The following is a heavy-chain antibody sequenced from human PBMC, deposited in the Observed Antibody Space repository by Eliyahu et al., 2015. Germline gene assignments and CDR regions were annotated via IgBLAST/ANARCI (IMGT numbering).Heavy chain of an antibody. D-gene: IGHD2-21*01. CDR3: ARGGIIVTVPGAPRIPFEY. Sequence: QVQLQQWGAGLLRPSETLSLTCGVYGGSLSGHYWXWXRQTPEKGLXWIGGLGKISRTGSTNYNPSLESRVTMLEDASENQFSLRLTSLTAADTAVYYCARGGIIVTVPGAPRIPFEYWGPGTPVTVSS. V-gene: IGHV4-34*02. J-gene: IGHJ4*02. CDR1: GGSLSGHY. CDR2: ISRTGST.